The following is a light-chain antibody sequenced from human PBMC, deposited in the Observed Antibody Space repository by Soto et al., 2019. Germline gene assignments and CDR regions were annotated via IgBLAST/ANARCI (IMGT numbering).Light chain of an antibody. CDR3: CSYAGSNTWV. CDR1: SSDVGSYNL. J-gene: IGLJ3*02. Sequence: QSALTQPASVSGSPGQSITISCTGTSSDVGSYNLVSWYQQHPGKAPKLMISDVTKRPSGVSNRFSGSKSGNTASLTISGLQDEDESYYYCCSYAGSNTWVFGGGTKVTVL. CDR2: DVT. V-gene: IGLV2-23*02.